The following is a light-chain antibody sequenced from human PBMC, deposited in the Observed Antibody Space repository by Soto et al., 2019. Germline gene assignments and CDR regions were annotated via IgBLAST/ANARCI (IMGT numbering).Light chain of an antibody. V-gene: IGKV1-39*01. CDR1: QTISTH. J-gene: IGKJ2*01. CDR2: AAS. CDR3: QQSITIPFT. Sequence: DLQMTQSASSLSASVGDRVTITCRASQTISTHLNWYQQKPGKAPKLLIYAASTLQSGVPSRFSGSGSGTDFTLTISSLQPEDFATNYCQQSITIPFTFGQGTKLEIK.